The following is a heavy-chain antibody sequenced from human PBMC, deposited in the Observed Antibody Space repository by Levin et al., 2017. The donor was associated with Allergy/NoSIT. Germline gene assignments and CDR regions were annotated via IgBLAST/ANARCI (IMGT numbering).Heavy chain of an antibody. CDR3: ARDIYYGDYVSCFDP. CDR2: INPKTGGT. J-gene: IGHJ5*02. D-gene: IGHD4-17*01. V-gene: IGHV1-2*06. Sequence: GGSLRLSCKASGYTFTDYYVHWVRQAPGQGLEWMGRINPKTGGTNYAQNFQGRVTMTRDTSISTAYMDLSRLKSDDTAVYYCARDIYYGDYVSCFDPWGQGTLVTVSS. CDR1: GYTFTDYY.